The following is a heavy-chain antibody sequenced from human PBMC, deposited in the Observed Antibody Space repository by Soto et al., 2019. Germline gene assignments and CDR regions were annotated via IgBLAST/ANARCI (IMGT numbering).Heavy chain of an antibody. J-gene: IGHJ3*02. CDR1: GFTFSGSA. Sequence: GGSLRLSCAASGFTFSGSAMHWVRQASGKGLEWVGRIRSKANSYATAYAASVKGRFTISRDDSKNTAYLQMNSLKTEDTAVYYCTRHKPRDAFDIWGQGTMVTVSS. CDR3: TRHKPRDAFDI. V-gene: IGHV3-73*01. CDR2: IRSKANSYAT.